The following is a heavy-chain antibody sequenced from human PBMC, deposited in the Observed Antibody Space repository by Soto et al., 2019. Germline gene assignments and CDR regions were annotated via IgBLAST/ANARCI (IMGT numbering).Heavy chain of an antibody. CDR2: INPNSGGT. D-gene: IGHD7-27*01. CDR1: GYTFTGYY. Sequence: QVQLVQSGAEVKKPGASVKVSCKASGYTFTGYYMHWVRQAPGQGLEWMGWINPNSGGTNYAQKCRGWVTSTRYTSIRAAYRDLSRLRSDDTAVYYCAKVRSRGRSIWGDGFDIWGQGKMVTVS. J-gene: IGHJ3*02. V-gene: IGHV1-2*04. CDR3: AKVRSRGRSIWGDGFDI.